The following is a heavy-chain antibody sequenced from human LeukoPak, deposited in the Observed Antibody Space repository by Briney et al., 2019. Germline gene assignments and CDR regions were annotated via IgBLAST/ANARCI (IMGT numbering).Heavy chain of an antibody. CDR3: ARAAGTSPDYYYYYMDV. D-gene: IGHD6-13*01. J-gene: IGHJ6*03. CDR2: INPNSGGT. V-gene: IGHV1-2*02. CDR1: GYTFTSYD. Sequence: ASVKVSCKASGYTFTSYDINWVRQATGQGLEWMGWINPNSGGTNYAQKFQGRVTMTRDTSISTAYMELSRLRSDDTAVYYCARAAGTSPDYYYYYMDVWGKGTTVTVSS.